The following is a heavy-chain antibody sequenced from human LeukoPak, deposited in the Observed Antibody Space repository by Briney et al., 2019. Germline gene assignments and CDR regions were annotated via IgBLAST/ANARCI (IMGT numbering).Heavy chain of an antibody. D-gene: IGHD1-26*01. J-gene: IGHJ3*02. CDR1: GFTFSSSA. V-gene: IGHV3-53*01. CDR2: IYSGGST. CDR3: ARGGSYLSAFDI. Sequence: PGGSLRLSCAASGFTFSSSAMSWVRQAPGKGLEWVSIIYSGGSTFYADSVKGRFTISRDNSKNTLYLQMNSLRAEDTAVYYCARGGSYLSAFDIWGQGTMVTVSS.